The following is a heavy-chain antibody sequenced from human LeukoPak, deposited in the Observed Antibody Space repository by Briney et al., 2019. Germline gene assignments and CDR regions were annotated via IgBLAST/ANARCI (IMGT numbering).Heavy chain of an antibody. Sequence: SETLSLTRTVSGGSISSYYWSWIRQPPGKGLEWIGYIYYSGSTNYNPSLKSRVTISVDTSKNQFSLKLSSVTAADTAVYYCATDWGRDAFDIWGQGTMVTVSS. J-gene: IGHJ3*02. CDR1: GGSISSYY. V-gene: IGHV4-59*08. D-gene: IGHD7-27*01. CDR2: IYYSGST. CDR3: ATDWGRDAFDI.